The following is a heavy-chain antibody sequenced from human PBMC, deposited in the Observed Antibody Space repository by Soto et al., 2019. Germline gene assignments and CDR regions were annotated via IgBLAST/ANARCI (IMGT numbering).Heavy chain of an antibody. CDR1: GYTFSSYT. V-gene: IGHV1-18*01. Sequence: QIQLAQSGGEVKRPGASVKVSCKTSGYTFSSYTVAWVRQAPGQGLEWLGWMSPDDGNTEYEQKFQGRVFMTADTLTNTAYLEWTSLKYDDTAVYYCARVEAPFGESLHWGQGTPVTVSA. D-gene: IGHD3-10*01. CDR3: ARVEAPFGESLH. CDR2: MSPDDGNT. J-gene: IGHJ4*02.